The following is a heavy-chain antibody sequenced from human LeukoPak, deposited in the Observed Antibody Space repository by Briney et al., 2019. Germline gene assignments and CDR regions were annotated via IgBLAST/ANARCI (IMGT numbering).Heavy chain of an antibody. CDR1: GFTFSNHA. Sequence: GGSLRLSCAASGFTFSNHAMSWVRQTPGKAPQWVSVISGSGRTTEYADSVKGRFTISRDNSKNTLSLQMNSLRVEDTAIYYCAKNVVVKRYIDYWGQGTLVTVSS. CDR3: AKNVVVKRYIDY. CDR2: ISGSGRTT. V-gene: IGHV3-23*01. D-gene: IGHD2-15*01. J-gene: IGHJ4*02.